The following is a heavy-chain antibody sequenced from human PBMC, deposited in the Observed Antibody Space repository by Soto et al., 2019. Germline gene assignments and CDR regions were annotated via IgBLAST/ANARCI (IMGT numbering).Heavy chain of an antibody. V-gene: IGHV3-30*03. D-gene: IGHD6-13*01. CDR2: ISYDGTNK. CDR3: GAGQYFSDY. CDR1: GFTFTNYG. J-gene: IGHJ4*02. Sequence: QVQLVESGGGEVQPGKSLRLSCAASGFTFTNYGMHWVRQAPGKGLECVALISYDGTNKFYADSVKGRFTVSRDNSKNTLYLQMNSLRPEDTAVYYCGAGQYFSDYWGQGPLVSVSS.